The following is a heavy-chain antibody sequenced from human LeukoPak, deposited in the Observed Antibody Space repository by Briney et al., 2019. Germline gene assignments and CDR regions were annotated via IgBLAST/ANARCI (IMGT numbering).Heavy chain of an antibody. CDR1: GFTFSSYA. Sequence: TGGSLRLSCAASGFTFSSYAMSWVRQAPGRGLEWVSAISGSGGSTYYADSVKGRFTISRDNSKNTLYLQMNSLRAEDTAVYYCANIVGATIYDYWDQGTLVTVSS. CDR3: ANIVGATIYDY. CDR2: ISGSGGST. V-gene: IGHV3-23*01. D-gene: IGHD1-26*01. J-gene: IGHJ4*02.